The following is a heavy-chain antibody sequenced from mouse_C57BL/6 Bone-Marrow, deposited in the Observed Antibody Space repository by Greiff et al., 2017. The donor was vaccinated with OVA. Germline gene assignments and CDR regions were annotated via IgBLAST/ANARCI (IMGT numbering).Heavy chain of an antibody. J-gene: IGHJ4*01. Sequence: QVQLKESGPELVKPGASVKISCKASGYSFTSYYIHWVKQRPGQGLEWIGWIYPGSGNTKYNEKFKGKATLTADTSSSTAYMQRSSLTSEDSAVYYCAVIYYDYGYAMDYWGQGTSVTVSS. CDR2: IYPGSGNT. CDR1: GYSFTSYY. V-gene: IGHV1-66*01. CDR3: AVIYYDYGYAMDY. D-gene: IGHD2-4*01.